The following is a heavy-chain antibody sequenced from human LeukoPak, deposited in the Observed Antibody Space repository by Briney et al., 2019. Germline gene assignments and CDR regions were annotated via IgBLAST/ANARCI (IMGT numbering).Heavy chain of an antibody. V-gene: IGHV3-30-3*01. J-gene: IGHJ4*02. CDR3: NTYYDFWSGYYPLDY. CDR2: ISYDGINK. D-gene: IGHD3-3*01. CDR1: GFTFRTYA. Sequence: GGSLRLSCEASGFTFRTYALHWVRQAPGKGLEWMAFISYDGINKYYADSVKGRFTISRDNSKNTVYLQMNSLKTEDTAVYYCNTYYDFWSGYYPLDYWGQGTLVTVSS.